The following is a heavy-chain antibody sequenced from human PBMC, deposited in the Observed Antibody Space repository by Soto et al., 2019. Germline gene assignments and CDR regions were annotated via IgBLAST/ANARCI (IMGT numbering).Heavy chain of an antibody. Sequence: GESLKISCKGSGYSFSNYWIGWVRQMPGKGLEWMGIVYPGDSETRYSPPFQGQVTISADKSISTAYLQWSSLKASDTAMYYCARRAWNDFSTFDVWGQGTMITVSS. D-gene: IGHD1-1*01. CDR1: GYSFSNYW. V-gene: IGHV5-51*01. CDR3: ARRAWNDFSTFDV. CDR2: VYPGDSET. J-gene: IGHJ3*01.